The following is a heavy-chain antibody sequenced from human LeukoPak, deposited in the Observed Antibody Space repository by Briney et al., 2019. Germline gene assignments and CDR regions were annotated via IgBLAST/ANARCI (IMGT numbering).Heavy chain of an antibody. V-gene: IGHV4-39*01. CDR2: IYYSGST. J-gene: IGHJ4*02. CDR3: ARCGYYDFWSGYNPATFDY. CDR1: GGSISSSSYY. D-gene: IGHD3-3*01. Sequence: SETVSLTCTVSGGSISSSSYYWGWIRQPPGKGLEWIGSIYYSGSTYYNPSLKSRVTISGDTSKNQFSLKLSSVTAADTAVYYCARCGYYDFWSGYNPATFDYWGQGTLVTVSS.